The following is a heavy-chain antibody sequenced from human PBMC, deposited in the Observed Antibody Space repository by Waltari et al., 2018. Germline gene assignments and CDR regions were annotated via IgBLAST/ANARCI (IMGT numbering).Heavy chain of an antibody. Sequence: QVQLQESGPGLVTPSGTLSLTCDVSGGSLSTNNCWSWVRQSPGKGLEWIGEIYHGGTTNYNPSLKSRVTMSVDKSQNQFSLKLSSVTAADTAIYYCARYVYGDYFVEYWGQGTLVTVSS. CDR3: ARYVYGDYFVEY. J-gene: IGHJ4*02. CDR2: IYHGGTT. D-gene: IGHD4-17*01. V-gene: IGHV4-4*02. CDR1: GGSLSTNNC.